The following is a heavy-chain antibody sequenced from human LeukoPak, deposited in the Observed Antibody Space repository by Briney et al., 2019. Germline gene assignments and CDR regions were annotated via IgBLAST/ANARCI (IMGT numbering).Heavy chain of an antibody. CDR3: TRGNYRSSSEWFDP. V-gene: IGHV3-49*04. CDR1: GFTFGDYA. J-gene: IGHJ5*02. CDR2: IRSKAYGGTT. D-gene: IGHD6-6*01. Sequence: GGSLRLSCTASGFTFGDYAMSWVRQAPGKGLEWVGFIRSKAYGGTTEYAASVKGRFTISRDDSKSIAYLQMNSLKTEDTAVYYCTRGNYRSSSEWFDPWGQRTLVTVSS.